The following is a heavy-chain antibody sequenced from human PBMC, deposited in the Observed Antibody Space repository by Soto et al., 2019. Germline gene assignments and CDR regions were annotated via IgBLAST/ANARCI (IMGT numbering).Heavy chain of an antibody. V-gene: IGHV4-34*01. CDR3: ARGSPHYDFWSGYYGGKYYFDY. D-gene: IGHD3-3*01. CDR1: GGSFSGYY. J-gene: IGHJ4*02. CDR2: INHSGST. Sequence: QVQLQQWGAGLLKPSETLSLTCAVYGGSFSGYYWSWIRQPPGKGLEWIGEINHSGSTNYNPSLTRRVTISVDTSKNQFSLKLSSVTAADTAVYYCARGSPHYDFWSGYYGGKYYFDYWGQGTLVTVSS.